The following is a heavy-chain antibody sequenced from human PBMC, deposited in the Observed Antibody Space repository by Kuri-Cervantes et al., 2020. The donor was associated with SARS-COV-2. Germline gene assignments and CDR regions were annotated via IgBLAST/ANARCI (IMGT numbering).Heavy chain of an antibody. D-gene: IGHD6-13*01. CDR2: IYYSGTT. CDR3: ARPIVAAGFDY. Sequence: SSYGMSWVRQPPGKGLEWIGSIYYSGTTYYNPSLKSRVTISVDTSKNQFSLNLSSVTAADTAVYYCARPIVAAGFDYWGQGTLVTVSS. CDR1: SSYG. J-gene: IGHJ4*02. V-gene: IGHV4-39*01.